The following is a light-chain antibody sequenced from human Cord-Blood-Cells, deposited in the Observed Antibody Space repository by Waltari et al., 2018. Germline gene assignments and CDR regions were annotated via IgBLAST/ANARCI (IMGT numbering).Light chain of an antibody. V-gene: IGLV1-40*01. CDR1: SSHIRDGYD. CDR3: QSYDSSLSGYV. Sequence: QSVLTQPPSVSGAPGQRGTISCTGSSSHIRDGYDVHWYQQLPGTAPKLLIYGNSNRPSGVPDRFSGSKSGTSASLAITGLQAEDEADYYCQSYDSSLSGYVFGTGTKVTVL. CDR2: GNS. J-gene: IGLJ1*01.